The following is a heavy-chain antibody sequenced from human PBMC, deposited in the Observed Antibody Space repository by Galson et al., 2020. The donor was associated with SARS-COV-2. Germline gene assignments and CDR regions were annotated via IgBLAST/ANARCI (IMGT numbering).Heavy chain of an antibody. D-gene: IGHD1-26*01. V-gene: IGHV4-31*03. CDR2: ISYSGTT. J-gene: IGHJ4*02. CDR3: ARRPGGNSFDS. Sequence: SETLSLTCSVSGGSVSRVGDYWTWIRHHPGKGLVWIGDISYSGTTFYSPSLKSRLTIFLDKSKNQVALNLKSVTAADTAIYYCARRPGGNSFDSWAQGTLVTVSS. CDR1: GGSVSRVGDY.